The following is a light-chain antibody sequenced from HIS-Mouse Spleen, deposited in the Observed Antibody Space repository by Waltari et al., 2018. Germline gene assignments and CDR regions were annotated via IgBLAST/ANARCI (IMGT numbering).Light chain of an antibody. CDR1: ALPKKY. Sequence: SYELTQPPSVSVSPGQTARITCSGDALPKKYAYWYQQKSGQAPVLVIYEDSKRPSGIPVRFSGSRSGTMATLTISGAQVEDEADYYCYSTDSRGNHRVFGGGTKLTVL. J-gene: IGLJ2*01. CDR3: YSTDSRGNHRV. CDR2: EDS. V-gene: IGLV3-10*01.